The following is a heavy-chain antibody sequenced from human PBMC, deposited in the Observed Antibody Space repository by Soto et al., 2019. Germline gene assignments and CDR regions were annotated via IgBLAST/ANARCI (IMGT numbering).Heavy chain of an antibody. CDR3: ARAEGYYDFWSGYLKSPYYGMDV. CDR1: GGSISSGGYY. D-gene: IGHD3-3*01. V-gene: IGHV4-31*03. CDR2: IYYSGST. Sequence: PSETLSLTCTVSGGSISSGGYYWSWIRQHPGKGLEWIGYIYYSGSTYYNPSLKSRVTISVDTSKNQFSLKLSSVTAAVTAVYYCARAEGYYDFWSGYLKSPYYGMDVWGQGTTVTVSS. J-gene: IGHJ6*02.